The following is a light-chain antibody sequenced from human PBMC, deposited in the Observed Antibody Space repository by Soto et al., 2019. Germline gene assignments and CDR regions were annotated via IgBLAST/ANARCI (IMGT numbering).Light chain of an antibody. V-gene: IGKV1-33*01. CDR2: DAS. Sequence: TTSQASQDISTYLHWYQQKPGKAPKLLIYDASNLETGVPSRFSCSGCGRDFSYAIGSGNPADPLFYSLRLHAKLLVDFGGGTKVDIK. CDR3: RLHAKLLVD. CDR1: QDISTY. J-gene: IGKJ4*01.